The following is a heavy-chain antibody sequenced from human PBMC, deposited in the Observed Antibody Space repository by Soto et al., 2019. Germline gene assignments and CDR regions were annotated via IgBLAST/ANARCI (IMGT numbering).Heavy chain of an antibody. CDR1: GFTFSSYG. CDR2: IWYDGSNK. V-gene: IGHV3-33*01. D-gene: IGHD5-12*01. Sequence: LRLSCAASGFTFSSYGMHWVRQAPGKGLEWVAVIWYDGSNKYYADSVKGRFTISRDNSKNTLYLQMNSLRAGDTAVYYCARDNGWLQLDYWGKGPLVTVSS. CDR3: ARDNGWLQLDY. J-gene: IGHJ4*02.